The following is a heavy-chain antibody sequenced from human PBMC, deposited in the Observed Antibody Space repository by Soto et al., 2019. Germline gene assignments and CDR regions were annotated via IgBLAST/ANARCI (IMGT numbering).Heavy chain of an antibody. J-gene: IGHJ4*02. CDR1: GFTVSSNY. CDR2: IYSGGST. V-gene: IGHV3-66*01. Sequence: PGGSLRLSCAASGFTVSSNYMSWVRQAPGKGLEWVSVIYSGGSTYYADSVKGRFTISRDNSKNTLYLQMNSLRAEDTAVYYCVRGPLYCSGGSCYSHFDYWGQGTLVTVSS. CDR3: VRGPLYCSGGSCYSHFDY. D-gene: IGHD2-15*01.